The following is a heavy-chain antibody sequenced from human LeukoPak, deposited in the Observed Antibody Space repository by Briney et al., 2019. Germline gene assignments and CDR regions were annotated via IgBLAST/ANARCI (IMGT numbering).Heavy chain of an antibody. CDR3: AREGYYGSGSAYYFDY. Sequence: ASVKVSCKASGYTFTSYGISWVRQASGQGLEWMGWISAYNGNTNYAQKLQGRVTMTTDTSTSTAYMELRSLRSDDTAVYYCAREGYYGSGSAYYFDYWGQGTLVTVSS. V-gene: IGHV1-18*01. D-gene: IGHD3-10*01. CDR2: ISAYNGNT. J-gene: IGHJ4*02. CDR1: GYTFTSYG.